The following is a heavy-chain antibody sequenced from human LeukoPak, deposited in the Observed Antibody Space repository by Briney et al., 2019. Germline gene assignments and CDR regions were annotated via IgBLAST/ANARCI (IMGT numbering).Heavy chain of an antibody. CDR3: ARNAVFCSGGSCYLAYFDY. Sequence: SETLSLTCTVSGFSITSGYYWGWIRQPPGKGLEWIGSIYHSGSTYYNPSLKSRVTISVDTSKNQFSLKLSSVTAADTAVYYCARNAVFCSGGSCYLAYFDYWGQGSLVTVSS. CDR2: IYHSGST. J-gene: IGHJ4*02. CDR1: GFSITSGYY. D-gene: IGHD2-15*01. V-gene: IGHV4-38-2*02.